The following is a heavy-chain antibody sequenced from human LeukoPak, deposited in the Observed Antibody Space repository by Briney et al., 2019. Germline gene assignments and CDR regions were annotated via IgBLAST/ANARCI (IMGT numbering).Heavy chain of an antibody. V-gene: IGHV3-21*01. CDR2: ISSSSSYI. Sequence: GGSLRLSCAASGCTFSSYSMNWVRQAPGKGLEWVSSISSSSSYIYYADSVKGRFTISRDNAKNSLHLQMNSLRAEDTAVYYCASPGYSSGGHDYWGQGTLVTVSS. J-gene: IGHJ4*02. CDR3: ASPGYSSGGHDY. D-gene: IGHD6-25*01. CDR1: GCTFSSYS.